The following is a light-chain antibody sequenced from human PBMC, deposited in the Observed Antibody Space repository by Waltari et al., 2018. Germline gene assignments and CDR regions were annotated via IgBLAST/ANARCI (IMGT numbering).Light chain of an antibody. CDR3: QQYNTYSS. V-gene: IGKV1-5*03. Sequence: QLTQSPSSLSACVGVSVTITCRASQSISNYLAWYQQKPGKAPNLLIYKASILKSGVSSRFSGSGSGTQFTLTISSLQPGDFATYFCQQYNTYSSFGQGTKLEIK. CDR1: QSISNY. J-gene: IGKJ2*01. CDR2: KAS.